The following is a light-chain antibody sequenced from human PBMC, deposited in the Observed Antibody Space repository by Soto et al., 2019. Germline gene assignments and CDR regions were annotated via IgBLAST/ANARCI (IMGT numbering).Light chain of an antibody. CDR2: GAS. CDR3: QQYYNRPPWT. V-gene: IGKV3-15*01. CDR1: QSVGSN. Sequence: EIVLTQSPATLSVSPGERATLSCRASQSVGSNLAWYQQKPGQAPRLLIFGASTRATGAPTRFSGSGSGTEFTLTISSLQSEDFALYFCQQYYNRPPWTFGQGTMVEIK. J-gene: IGKJ1*01.